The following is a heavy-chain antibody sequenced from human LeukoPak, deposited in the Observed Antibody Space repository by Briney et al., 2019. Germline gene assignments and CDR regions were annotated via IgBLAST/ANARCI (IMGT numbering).Heavy chain of an antibody. CDR2: IYYSGST. CDR3: ARLFVTVPERGWFEP. J-gene: IGHJ5*02. CDR1: GGSISSYY. V-gene: IGHV4-59*08. D-gene: IGHD2-2*01. Sequence: SETLSLTCTVSGGSISSYYWSWIRQPPGKGLEWIGYIYYSGSTNYNPSLKSRVTISVDTSKNQFSLKLSSVTAADTAVYYCARLFVTVPERGWFEPGGQGTLVTVYS.